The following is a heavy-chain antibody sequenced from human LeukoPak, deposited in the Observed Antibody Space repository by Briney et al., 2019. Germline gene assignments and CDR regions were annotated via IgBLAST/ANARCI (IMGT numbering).Heavy chain of an antibody. V-gene: IGHV3-15*01. CDR1: GFTFSNAW. CDR3: ARWEIRGTAHKLDY. D-gene: IGHD5-24*01. CDR2: IKSKTDGGTT. Sequence: TGGSLRLSCAASGFTFSNAWMSWVRQAPGKGLEWVGRIKSKTDGGTTDYAAPVKGRFTISRDDSKNTLYLQMNSLKTEDTAVYYCARWEIRGTAHKLDYWGQGTLVTVSS. J-gene: IGHJ4*02.